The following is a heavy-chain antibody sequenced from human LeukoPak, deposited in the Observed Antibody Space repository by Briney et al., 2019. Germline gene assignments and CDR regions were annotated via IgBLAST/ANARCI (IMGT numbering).Heavy chain of an antibody. CDR1: GFTFIAYY. V-gene: IGHV1-2*06. CDR2: INPKTGGT. D-gene: IGHD5-12*01. CDR3: ATESLVGLYSGYDY. J-gene: IGHJ4*02. Sequence: GASVKVSCKTSGFTFIAYYIHWVRQAPGQGLEWMGRINPKTGGTNYAQKFQGRVTMTEDTSTDTAYMELSSLRSEDTAVYYCATESLVGLYSGYDYWGQGTLVTVSS.